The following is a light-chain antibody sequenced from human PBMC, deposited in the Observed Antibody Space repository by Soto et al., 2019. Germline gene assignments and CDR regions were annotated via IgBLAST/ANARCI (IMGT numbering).Light chain of an antibody. CDR1: QSVSSSD. V-gene: IGKV3-20*01. Sequence: EIVLTQSPGTLSLSPGDRATLSCRASQSVSSSDFAWYQQKAAQAPRLLIYGASSRATGIPDRFSGSWSGTDFSLTISRLEPEDFAVYYCQQYGSSPLYTFGQGTKLEI. J-gene: IGKJ2*01. CDR3: QQYGSSPLYT. CDR2: GAS.